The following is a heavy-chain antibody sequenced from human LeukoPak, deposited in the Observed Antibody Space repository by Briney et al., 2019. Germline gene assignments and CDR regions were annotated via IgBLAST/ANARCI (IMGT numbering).Heavy chain of an antibody. CDR3: AGDSPILRGVTGY. D-gene: IGHD3-10*01. CDR2: ISSSGSTI. J-gene: IGHJ4*02. Sequence: GGSLRLSCAGSGFTFSTYEMNWVRQAPGKGLETVSYISSSGSTIYYADSVKGRFTVSRDNAKNSLYLQMNSLRVEDTAVYYCAGDSPILRGVTGYWGQGTLVIVSS. V-gene: IGHV3-48*03. CDR1: GFTFSTYE.